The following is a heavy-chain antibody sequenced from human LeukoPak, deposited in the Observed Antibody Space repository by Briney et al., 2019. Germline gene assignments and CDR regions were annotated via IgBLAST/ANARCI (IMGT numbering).Heavy chain of an antibody. CDR1: GDSISSGESY. V-gene: IGHV4-30-4*01. Sequence: KTSETLSLTCTVSGDSISSGESYWTWIRQPPGKGLEWIGSIYYNAYTYYSPSLKSRLSMSVDTSKNQFSLRLSSVTAADTAVYFCARAGQYYHDTSGYFPDYWGQGTLVTVSS. CDR2: IYYNAYT. CDR3: ARAGQYYHDTSGYFPDY. D-gene: IGHD3-22*01. J-gene: IGHJ4*02.